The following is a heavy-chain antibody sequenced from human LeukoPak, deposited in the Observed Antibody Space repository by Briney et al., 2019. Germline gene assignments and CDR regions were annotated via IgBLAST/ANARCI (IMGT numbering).Heavy chain of an antibody. CDR2: IDHSGST. V-gene: IGHV4-34*01. CDR1: GGSFSGYY. Sequence: SETLSLTCAVYGGSFSGYYWSWIRQPPGKGLEWIGEIDHSGSTNYNPSLKSRVTISVDTSKNQFSLKLSSVTAADTAVYYCARDFFHSSESRPFDYWGQGTLVTVSS. CDR3: ARDFFHSSESRPFDY. D-gene: IGHD3-22*01. J-gene: IGHJ4*02.